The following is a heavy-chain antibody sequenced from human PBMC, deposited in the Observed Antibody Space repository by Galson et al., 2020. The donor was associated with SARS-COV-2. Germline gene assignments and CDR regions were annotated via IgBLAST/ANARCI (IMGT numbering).Heavy chain of an antibody. Sequence: SETLSLTCTVSGGSISSPIHYWAWIRQPPGKGLEWIGNIYYRGNTYYSSSLKSRLSMSVDLSNNLFSLNLTSVTAADTAIYYCARLATTHCADECYTALYSWGHGTLVTVSS. D-gene: IGHD2-21*01. CDR3: ARLATTHCADECYTALYS. CDR1: GGSISSPIHY. J-gene: IGHJ3*01. CDR2: IYYRGNT. V-gene: IGHV4-39*01.